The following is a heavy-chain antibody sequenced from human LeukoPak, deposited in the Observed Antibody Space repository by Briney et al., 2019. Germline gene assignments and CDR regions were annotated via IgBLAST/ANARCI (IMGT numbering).Heavy chain of an antibody. V-gene: IGHV4-59*08. D-gene: IGHD6-19*01. CDR2: IYYSGST. J-gene: IGHJ6*03. CDR1: GGSISSYY. Sequence: PSETLSLTCTVSGGSISSYYWSWIRQPPGKGLEWIGYIYYSGSTNYNPSLKSRVTISVDTSKNQFSLKLGSVTAADTAVYYCARWEIAVAGPHYYYMDVWGKGTTVTVSS. CDR3: ARWEIAVAGPHYYYMDV.